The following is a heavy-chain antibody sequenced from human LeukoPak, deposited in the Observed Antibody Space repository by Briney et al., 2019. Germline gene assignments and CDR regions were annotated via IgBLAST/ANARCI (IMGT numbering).Heavy chain of an antibody. J-gene: IGHJ5*02. Sequence: ASVKVSCKASGYTFTSHYMHWVRQDPGQGLEWMGIINPSGGSTSYAQKFQGRVTMTRDTSTSTVYMELSSLRSEDTAVYYCAREDCSSTSCYLIGWFDPWGQGTLVTVSS. D-gene: IGHD2-2*01. CDR2: INPSGGST. V-gene: IGHV1-46*03. CDR1: GYTFTSHY. CDR3: AREDCSSTSCYLIGWFDP.